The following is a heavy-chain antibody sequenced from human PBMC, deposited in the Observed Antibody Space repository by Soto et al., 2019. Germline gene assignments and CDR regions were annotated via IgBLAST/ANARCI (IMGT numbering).Heavy chain of an antibody. CDR3: ARVLDLPPHRTYYYGSGNAHGMDV. Sequence: QLQLQESGPGLVKPSETLSLTCTVSGGSISSSSYYWGWIRQPPGKGLAWIGSIYYSGSTYYNPSLKSRVTISVATSKNQVALKLSSVTAADTAVYYCARVLDLPPHRTYYYGSGNAHGMDVWGQGTTVTVSS. J-gene: IGHJ6*02. V-gene: IGHV4-39*01. CDR1: GGSISSSSYY. D-gene: IGHD3-10*01. CDR2: IYYSGST.